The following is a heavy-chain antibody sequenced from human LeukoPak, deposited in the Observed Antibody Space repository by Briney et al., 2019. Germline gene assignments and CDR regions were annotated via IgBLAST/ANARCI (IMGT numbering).Heavy chain of an antibody. J-gene: IGHJ3*02. Sequence: GGSLRLSCAASGFTFSSYGMHWVRQAPGKGLEWVAVIWYDGSNKYYADSVKGRFTISRDNSKNTLYLQMNSLRAEDTAVYHCAKKNYDYVWGSYHPDNDAFDIWGQGTMVTVSS. V-gene: IGHV3-33*06. D-gene: IGHD3-16*02. CDR3: AKKNYDYVWGSYHPDNDAFDI. CDR2: IWYDGSNK. CDR1: GFTFSSYG.